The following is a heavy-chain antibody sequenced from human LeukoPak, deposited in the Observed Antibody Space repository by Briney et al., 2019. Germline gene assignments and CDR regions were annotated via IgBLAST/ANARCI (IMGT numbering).Heavy chain of an antibody. Sequence: GASVKVSCKASGGTFSTYGISWVRQAPGQGLEWMGRVSPIFDIANYAQKFQGRVSITADKSTNTAYMELSSLRSEDTAIYYCAREFKRSNWNDGHWFDPWGQGTLVTVSS. D-gene: IGHD1-20*01. CDR2: VSPIFDIA. CDR1: GGTFSTYG. CDR3: AREFKRSNWNDGHWFDP. J-gene: IGHJ5*02. V-gene: IGHV1-69*04.